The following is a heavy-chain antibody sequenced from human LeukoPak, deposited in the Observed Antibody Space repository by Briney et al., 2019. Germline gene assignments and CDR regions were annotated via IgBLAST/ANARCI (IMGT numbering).Heavy chain of an antibody. CDR2: KNYIGSS. Sequence: SETLSLTCTVSGGSLSTYYWSWLRQPPGKGLKWIGYKNYIGSSNYNASLKSRVNISVDTSLDQFFLKLTSGTAADTAVYYCARSLKYSGSYRYYGLDVWGQGTTVTVSS. CDR1: GGSLSTYY. V-gene: IGHV4-59*01. J-gene: IGHJ6*02. CDR3: ARSLKYSGSYRYYGLDV. D-gene: IGHD1-26*01.